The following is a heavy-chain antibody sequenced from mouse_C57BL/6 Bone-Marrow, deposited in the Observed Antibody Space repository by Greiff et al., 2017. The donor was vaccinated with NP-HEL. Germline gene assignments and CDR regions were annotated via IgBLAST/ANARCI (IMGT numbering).Heavy chain of an antibody. CDR1: GYTFTSYW. CDR2: IHPNSGST. V-gene: IGHV1-64*01. J-gene: IGHJ2*01. CDR3: AREPYGQVPYFDY. D-gene: IGHD1-1*01. Sequence: QVQLQQPGAELVKPGASVKLSCKASGYTFTSYWMHWVKQRPGQGLEWIGMIHPNSGSTNYNEKFKSKATLTVDKSSSTAYMQLSSLTSEDSAVYYCAREPYGQVPYFDYWGQGTTLTVSS.